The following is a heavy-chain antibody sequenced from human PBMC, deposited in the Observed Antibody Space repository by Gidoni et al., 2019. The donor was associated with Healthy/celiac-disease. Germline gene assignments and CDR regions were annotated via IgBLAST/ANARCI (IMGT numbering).Heavy chain of an antibody. Sequence: ADSVKGRFTISRDNSKNTLYLQMNSLRAEDTAVYYCAKAFSGWYVDYWGQGTLVTVSS. CDR3: AKAFSGWYVDY. D-gene: IGHD6-19*01. J-gene: IGHJ4*02. V-gene: IGHV3-30*02.